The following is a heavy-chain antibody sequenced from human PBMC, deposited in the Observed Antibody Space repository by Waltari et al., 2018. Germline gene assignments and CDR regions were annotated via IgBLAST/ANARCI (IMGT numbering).Heavy chain of an antibody. CDR1: GFTFSSYA. CDR3: ARARGWILN. V-gene: IGHV3-30-3*01. CDR2: ISYDGSNK. J-gene: IGHJ4*02. Sequence: QVQLVESGGGVVQPGRSLRLSCAASGFTFSSYAMHWVRQAPGKGLEWVAVISYDGSNKYYADSVKGRFTISRDNSKNTLYLQMNSLRAEDTAVYYCARARGWILNWGQGTLVTVSS. D-gene: IGHD3-10*01.